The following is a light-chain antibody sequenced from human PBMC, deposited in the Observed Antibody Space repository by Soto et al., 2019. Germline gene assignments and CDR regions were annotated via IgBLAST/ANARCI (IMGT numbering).Light chain of an antibody. V-gene: IGLV2-14*03. Sequence: QSARTQPASVFGSPGQSITISCTGTSSDVGGYNFVSWYQQLPGKAPKLMIYDVTSRPSGVSNRFSGSKSANTASLTISGLQPEDEADYYCSSYTTSSTVVFGPVTKLTVL. CDR3: SSYTTSSTVV. CDR1: SSDVGGYNF. CDR2: DVT. J-gene: IGLJ1*01.